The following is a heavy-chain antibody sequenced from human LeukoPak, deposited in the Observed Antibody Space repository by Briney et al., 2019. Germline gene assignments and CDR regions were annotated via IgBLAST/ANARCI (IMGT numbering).Heavy chain of an antibody. CDR1: GYSFTSYW. Sequence: PGESLKISCKGSGYSFTSYWIGWVRQMPGKGLEWMGIIYPGDSDTRYSPSFQGQVTISADMSISTAYLQGSSLKASDTAMYYYARDITQVGATTPGYYYYYMDVWGKGTTVTVSS. D-gene: IGHD1-26*01. V-gene: IGHV5-51*01. CDR2: IYPGDSDT. J-gene: IGHJ6*03. CDR3: ARDITQVGATTPGYYYYYMDV.